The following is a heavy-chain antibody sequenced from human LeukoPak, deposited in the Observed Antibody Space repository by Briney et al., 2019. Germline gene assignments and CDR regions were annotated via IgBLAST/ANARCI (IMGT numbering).Heavy chain of an antibody. CDR3: AREGYGMDV. CDR2: ISSGSSTI. CDR1: GVTFSSYS. V-gene: IGHV3-48*01. Sequence: GGSLRLSCAASGVTFSSYSMNWVRQAPGKGLEWVSYISSGSSTIYYADSVKGRFTISRDNAKNSLYLQMNSLRAEDTAVYYCAREGYGMDVWGQGTTVTVSS. J-gene: IGHJ6*02.